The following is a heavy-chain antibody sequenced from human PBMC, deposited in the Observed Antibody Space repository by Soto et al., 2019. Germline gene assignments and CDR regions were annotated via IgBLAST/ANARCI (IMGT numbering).Heavy chain of an antibody. CDR3: ARGPYSGYDPAILNRYTSGWFIDY. J-gene: IGHJ4*01. D-gene: IGHD5-12*01. CDR2: INPSGGST. CDR1: GFTFTSYY. Sequence: ASVKVSCKASGFTFTSYYMHWVRQAPGQGLEWMGIINPSGGSTSYAQKFQGRVTMTRDTSTSTVYMELSSLRSEDTAVYYCARGPYSGYDPAILNRYTSGWFIDYWG. V-gene: IGHV1-46*01.